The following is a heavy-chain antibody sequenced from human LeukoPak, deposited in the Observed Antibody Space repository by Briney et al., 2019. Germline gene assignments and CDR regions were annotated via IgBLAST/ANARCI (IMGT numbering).Heavy chain of an antibody. D-gene: IGHD3-3*01. J-gene: IGHJ4*02. CDR1: GFTFSSYW. Sequence: PGGSLRLSCAASGFTFSSYWMHWVRQAPGKGLVWVSRINSDGSSTSYADSVKGRFTISRDNAKNTLYLQMNSLRAEDTAVYYCARVFGVGYRDYYLSRSPTDYWGQGTLVTVSS. CDR3: ARVFGVGYRDYYLSRSPTDY. V-gene: IGHV3-74*01. CDR2: INSDGSST.